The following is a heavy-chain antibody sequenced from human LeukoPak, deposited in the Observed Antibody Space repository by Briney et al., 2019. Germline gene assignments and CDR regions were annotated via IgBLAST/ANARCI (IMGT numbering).Heavy chain of an antibody. CDR1: GFTFSSYE. V-gene: IGHV3-48*03. CDR3: ARDVPEAGLDF. Sequence: GGSLRLSCAASGFTFSSYEMNWVRQAPGKGLEWVSYISSSGSTIYYADSVKGRFTISRDNAKNSLYLQMNSLRAEDTAVYYCARDVPEAGLDFRGQGTTVTVSS. J-gene: IGHJ6*02. D-gene: IGHD6-6*01. CDR2: ISSSGSTI.